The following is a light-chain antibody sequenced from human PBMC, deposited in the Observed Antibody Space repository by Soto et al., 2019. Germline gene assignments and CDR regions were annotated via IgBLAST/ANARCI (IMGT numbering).Light chain of an antibody. V-gene: IGKV1-33*01. CDR1: QDIRNY. J-gene: IGKJ4*01. CDR3: QQYDNLPLT. Sequence: DIQMTQSPSSLSASVGDRVTITCQASQDIRNYLNWYQQKPGKAPKVLISLASNLETGVPSRFSGSGSGTDFTFTISSLQPEDIATYYCQQYDNLPLTFGGGTKVDIK. CDR2: LAS.